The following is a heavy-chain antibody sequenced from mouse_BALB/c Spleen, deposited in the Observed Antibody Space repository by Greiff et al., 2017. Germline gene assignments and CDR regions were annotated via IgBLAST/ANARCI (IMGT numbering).Heavy chain of an antibody. CDR3: ARGELGRFAY. Sequence: EVKLVESGPGLVKPSQSLSLTCSVTGYSITSGYYWNWIRQFPGNKLEWMGYISYDGSNNYNPSLKNRISITRDTSKNQFFLKLNSVTTEDTATYYCARGELGRFAYWGQGTLVTVSA. V-gene: IGHV3-6*02. CDR1: GYSITSGYY. D-gene: IGHD3-1*01. J-gene: IGHJ3*01. CDR2: ISYDGSN.